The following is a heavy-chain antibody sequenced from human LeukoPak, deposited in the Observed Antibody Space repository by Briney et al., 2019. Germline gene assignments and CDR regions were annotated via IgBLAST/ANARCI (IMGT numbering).Heavy chain of an antibody. D-gene: IGHD3-9*01. CDR2: IYHSGST. V-gene: IGHV4-30-2*05. J-gene: IGHJ5*02. Sequence: SETLSLTCTVSGGSISSGGYYWSWIRQPPGKGLEWIGYIYHSGSTYYNPSLKSRVTISVDTSKNQFSLKLSSVTAADTAVYYCAREAGVLRYPNWFDPWGQGTLVTVSS. CDR3: AREAGVLRYPNWFDP. CDR1: GGSISSGGYY.